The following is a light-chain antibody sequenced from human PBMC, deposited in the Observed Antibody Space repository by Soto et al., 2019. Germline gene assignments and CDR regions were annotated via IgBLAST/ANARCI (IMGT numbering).Light chain of an antibody. CDR3: QQRSNWPPRGT. Sequence: VMTQSPASLSASLRGRFTLXXRASQNIRSSLAGYQQRPGQATRLLXXDASTRATGIPPSFIGGGSGTEFTLTISSLEPGDFAVYYCQQRSNWPPRGTFGPGTRLEIK. CDR1: QNIRSS. CDR2: DAS. J-gene: IGKJ5*01. V-gene: IGKV3-11*01.